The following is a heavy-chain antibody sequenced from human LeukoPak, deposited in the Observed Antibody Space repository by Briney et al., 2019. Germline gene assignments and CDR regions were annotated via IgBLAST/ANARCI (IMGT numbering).Heavy chain of an antibody. CDR1: GGSISRGGYY. CDR2: IYYSGST. Sequence: SETLSLTCTVSGGSISRGGYYWSWIRQHPGKGLVWIGYIYYSGSTYYNPSLKSRVTISVDTSKNQFSLKLSSVTAADTAVYYCARGRYCSGGSCYDYYYYYMDVWGKGTTVTVSS. J-gene: IGHJ6*03. V-gene: IGHV4-31*03. CDR3: ARGRYCSGGSCYDYYYYYMDV. D-gene: IGHD2-15*01.